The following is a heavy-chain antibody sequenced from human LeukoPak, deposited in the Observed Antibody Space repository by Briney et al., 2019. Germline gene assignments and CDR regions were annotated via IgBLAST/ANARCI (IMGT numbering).Heavy chain of an antibody. V-gene: IGHV3-21*01. J-gene: IGHJ6*02. Sequence: GGSLRLSCAASGFTFSTYGMHWVRQAPGKGLEWVSSISSSSSYIYYADSVKGRFTISRDNAKNSLYLQMNSLRAEDTAVYYCARDADIVVVPAAIEPYYYYGMDVWGQGTTVTVSS. CDR3: ARDADIVVVPAAIEPYYYYGMDV. CDR2: ISSSSSYI. CDR1: GFTFSTYG. D-gene: IGHD2-2*02.